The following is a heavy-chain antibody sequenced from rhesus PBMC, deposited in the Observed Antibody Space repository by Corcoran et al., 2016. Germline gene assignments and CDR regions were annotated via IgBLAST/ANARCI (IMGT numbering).Heavy chain of an antibody. D-gene: IGHD6-25*01. CDR1: GGSISSSNW. CDR2: ISGSSCST. J-gene: IGHJ4*01. CDR3: ARASYSGSWTGIDY. Sequence: QVQLQESGPGLVKPSETLSLTCAVSGGSISSSNWWSWIRQPPGKGLEWIGYISGSSCSTYYNPSLKSRVTISTDTAKNQFSLKLSSVTAADTAVYYCARASYSGSWTGIDYWGQGVLVTVSS. V-gene: IGHV4-65*01.